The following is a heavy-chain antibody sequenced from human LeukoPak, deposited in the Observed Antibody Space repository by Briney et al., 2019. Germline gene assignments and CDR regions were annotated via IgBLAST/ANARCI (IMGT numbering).Heavy chain of an antibody. CDR2: IRYDGSNK. V-gene: IGHV3-30*02. D-gene: IGHD4-11*01. J-gene: IGHJ4*02. Sequence: GRSLSLSSAAPGFTFSSYVMHWVRQAPAKGLEWVAFIRYDGSNKYYADSVKGRFTISRDNSKNTLYLQLSSLRVEDTAIYYCAKEMAVIGLPCFDFWGQGTPVTVSS. CDR3: AKEMAVIGLPCFDF. CDR1: GFTFSSYV.